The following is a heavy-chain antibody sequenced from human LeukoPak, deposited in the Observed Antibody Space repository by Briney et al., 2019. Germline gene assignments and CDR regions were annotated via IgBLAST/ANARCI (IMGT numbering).Heavy chain of an antibody. D-gene: IGHD2-2*01. CDR2: IYTSGST. V-gene: IGHV4-61*02. Sequence: PSETLSLTCTVSGGSISSGSYYWSWIRQPAGKGLEWIGRIYTSGSTNYNPSLKSRVTISVDTSKNQFSLKLSSVTAADTAVYYCARYSVPALPMDVWGKGTTVTISS. CDR1: GGSISSGSYY. J-gene: IGHJ6*03. CDR3: ARYSVPALPMDV.